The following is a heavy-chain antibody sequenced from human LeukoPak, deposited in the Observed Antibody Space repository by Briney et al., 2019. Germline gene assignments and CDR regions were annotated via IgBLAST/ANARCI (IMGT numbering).Heavy chain of an antibody. J-gene: IGHJ4*02. Sequence: SETLSLTCTVSGGSIGSYYWSWIRQPPGKGLEWIGYIYYSGSTNYNPSLKSRVTISVDTSKNQFSLKLSSVTAADTAVYYCASQVSYCGGDCYYFDYWGQGTLVTVSS. CDR3: ASQVSYCGGDCYYFDY. CDR1: GGSIGSYY. CDR2: IYYSGST. V-gene: IGHV4-59*01. D-gene: IGHD2-21*02.